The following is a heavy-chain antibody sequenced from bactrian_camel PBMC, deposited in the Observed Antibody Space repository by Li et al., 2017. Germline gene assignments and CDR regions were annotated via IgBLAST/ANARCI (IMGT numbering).Heavy chain of an antibody. CDR3: VKPNPDARGGFDH. D-gene: IGHD1*01. CDR1: GFTFSSYC. CDR2: VCNDITDT. Sequence: QVQLVESGGGLVQFGGSLRLSCAVSGFTFSSYCMSWVRQAPGKGLEWVSTVCNDITDTRTADSVKGRFTASKDNAKDTVYLLMNSLKPEDTAVYYCVKPNPDARGGFDHWGQGTQVTVS. J-gene: IGHJ4*01. V-gene: IGHV3-2*01.